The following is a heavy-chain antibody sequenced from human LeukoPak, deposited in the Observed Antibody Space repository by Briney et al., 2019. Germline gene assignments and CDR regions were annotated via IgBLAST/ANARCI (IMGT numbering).Heavy chain of an antibody. CDR3: ARGRVPVAVE. CDR2: IYYSGST. CDR1: GGSISSSSYY. D-gene: IGHD6-19*01. J-gene: IGHJ4*02. V-gene: IGHV4-39*07. Sequence: SETLSLTCTVSGGSISSSSYYWGWIRQPPGKGLEWIGSIYYSGSTYYNPSLKSRVTISVDTSKNQFSLKLSSVTAADTAVYYCARGRVPVAVEWGQGTLVTVSS.